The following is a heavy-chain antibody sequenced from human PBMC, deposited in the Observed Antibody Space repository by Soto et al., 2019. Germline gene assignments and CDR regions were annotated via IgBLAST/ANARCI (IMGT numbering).Heavy chain of an antibody. CDR1: GFTFSSYA. V-gene: IGHV3-23*01. J-gene: IGHJ4*02. CDR3: AKPHGPIYSNYYFDY. CDR2: ISGSGGST. Sequence: EVQLLESGGGLVQPGGSLRLSCAASGFTFSSYAMSSVRQAPGKGLEWVSAISGSGGSTYYADSVKGRFTISRDNSKNTLYLQMNSLRAEDTAVYYCAKPHGPIYSNYYFDYWGQGTLVTVSS. D-gene: IGHD4-4*01.